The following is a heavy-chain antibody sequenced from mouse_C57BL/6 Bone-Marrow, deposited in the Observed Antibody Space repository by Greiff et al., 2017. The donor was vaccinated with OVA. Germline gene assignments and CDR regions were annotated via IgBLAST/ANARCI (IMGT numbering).Heavy chain of an antibody. Sequence: EVKLVESGGDLVKPGGSLKLSCAASGFTFSSYGMSWVRQTPDKRLEWVATISSGGSYTYYPDSVKGRFTISRDNAKNTLYLQMSSLKSEDTAMYYCARHELGPFDYWGQGTTLTVSS. D-gene: IGHD4-1*01. J-gene: IGHJ2*01. CDR3: ARHELGPFDY. CDR1: GFTFSSYG. V-gene: IGHV5-6*01. CDR2: ISSGGSYT.